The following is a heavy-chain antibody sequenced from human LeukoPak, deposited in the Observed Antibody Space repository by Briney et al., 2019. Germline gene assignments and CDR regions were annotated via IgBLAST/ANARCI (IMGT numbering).Heavy chain of an antibody. D-gene: IGHD3-22*01. CDR2: IIPILGIA. Sequence: ASVKVSRKASGGTFSSYAISWVRQAPGQGLEWMGRIIPILGIANYAQKFQGRVTITADKSTSTAYMELSSLRSEDTAVYYCASLHDSSGYYSGYWGQGTLVTVSS. J-gene: IGHJ4*02. CDR1: GGTFSSYA. CDR3: ASLHDSSGYYSGY. V-gene: IGHV1-69*04.